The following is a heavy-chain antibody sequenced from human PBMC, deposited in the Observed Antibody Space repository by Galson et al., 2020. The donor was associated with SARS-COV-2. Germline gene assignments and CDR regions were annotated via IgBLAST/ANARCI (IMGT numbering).Heavy chain of an antibody. CDR1: GFTFSSYS. CDR2: INSDGIST. J-gene: IGHJ6*02. Sequence: GGSLRLSFAPSGFTFSSYSMHWVRQAPGRGLVWVSRINSDGISTSYADSVKARFTTSRTNAKNTLYLQMNSLRAEDTAVYYCARGPGYFDWLFRSDYYYYGMDVWGQETTVTVSS. D-gene: IGHD3-9*01. V-gene: IGHV3-74*01. CDR3: ARGPGYFDWLFRSDYYYYGMDV.